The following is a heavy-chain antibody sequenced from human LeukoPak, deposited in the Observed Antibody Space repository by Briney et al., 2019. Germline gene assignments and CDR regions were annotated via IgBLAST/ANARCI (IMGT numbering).Heavy chain of an antibody. Sequence: PGGSLRLSCAASGFTFSSYSMHWVRQAPGKGLEWVAFIRYDGSNKYYADSVKGRFTISRDNSKNTLYLQMNSLRAEDTAVYYCAKHPSGGYDSSGYYYFDYWGQGTLVTVSS. CDR3: AKHPSGGYDSSGYYYFDY. CDR1: GFTFSSYS. D-gene: IGHD3-22*01. V-gene: IGHV3-30*02. CDR2: IRYDGSNK. J-gene: IGHJ4*02.